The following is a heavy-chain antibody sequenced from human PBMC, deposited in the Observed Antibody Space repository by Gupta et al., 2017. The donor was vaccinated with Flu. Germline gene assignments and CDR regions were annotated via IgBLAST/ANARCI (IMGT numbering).Heavy chain of an antibody. Sequence: ACGFTFSSYGMHWVRHAPGKGLEWVAVISNDGSEKYYVDSVKGRFTISRANSNNTLYLQMKSLRAEDKAMYYCVKQQGDGYNQVDDGGQGTRVTGSS. CDR3: VKQQGDGYNQVDD. CDR2: ISNDGSEK. D-gene: IGHD5-12*01. J-gene: IGHJ4*02. CDR1: GFTFSSYG. V-gene: IGHV3-30*18.